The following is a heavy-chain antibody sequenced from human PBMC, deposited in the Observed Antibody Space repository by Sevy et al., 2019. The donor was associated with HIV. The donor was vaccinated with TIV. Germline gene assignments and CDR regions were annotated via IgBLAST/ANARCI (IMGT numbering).Heavy chain of an antibody. Sequence: GGSLRLSCAVSGFTFSTYAMHWVRQAPGKGLERVAIVSSDGSEINYADSVKGRFTISRDNSRNKLYLQMNSLGTEDTVLYYCAIDQLGRIDYWRQGTLVTVSS. J-gene: IGHJ4*02. CDR1: GFTFSTYA. CDR2: VSSDGSEI. CDR3: AIDQLGRIDY. V-gene: IGHV3-30-3*01. D-gene: IGHD7-27*01.